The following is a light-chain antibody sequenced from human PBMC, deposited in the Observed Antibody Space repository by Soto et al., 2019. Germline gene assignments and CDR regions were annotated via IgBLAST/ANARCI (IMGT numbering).Light chain of an antibody. CDR2: EVS. CDR1: SSDIGGYNY. Sequence: QSVLTQPPSASGSPGQSVTISCTGMSSDIGGYNYVSWYQQHPGKAPKLIIYEVSKRPSGVPGRFSGSKSGNTASLTVSGLQAEDEADYYCSSYAGSNSVVFGGGTKLSVL. CDR3: SSYAGSNSVV. J-gene: IGLJ2*01. V-gene: IGLV2-8*01.